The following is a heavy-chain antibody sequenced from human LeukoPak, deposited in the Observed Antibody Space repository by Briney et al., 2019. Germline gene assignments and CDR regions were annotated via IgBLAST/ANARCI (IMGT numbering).Heavy chain of an antibody. D-gene: IGHD3-22*01. CDR1: GYTFTSYY. CDR2: INPSGGST. Sequence: GASVKVSCKASGYTFTSYYMHWVRQAPGQGLEWMGIINPSGGSTSYAQKFQGRVTITADESTSTAYMELSSLRSEDTAVYYCARDDSSGYLFRYWGQGTLVTVSS. CDR3: ARDDSSGYLFRY. J-gene: IGHJ4*02. V-gene: IGHV1-46*01.